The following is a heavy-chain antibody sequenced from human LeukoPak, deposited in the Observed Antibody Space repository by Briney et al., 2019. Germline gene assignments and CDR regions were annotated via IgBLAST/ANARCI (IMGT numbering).Heavy chain of an antibody. V-gene: IGHV1-8*01. CDR2: VNPNSGNT. Sequence: ASVKVSCKASGYTFTSYDINWVRQATGQGLEWMGWVNPNSGNTGYAQKFQGRVTMTRNTSISTAYMELSSLRSEDTAVYYCARGKAVAGTWYFQHWGQGTLVTVSS. CDR1: GYTFTSYD. CDR3: ARGKAVAGTWYFQH. J-gene: IGHJ1*01. D-gene: IGHD6-19*01.